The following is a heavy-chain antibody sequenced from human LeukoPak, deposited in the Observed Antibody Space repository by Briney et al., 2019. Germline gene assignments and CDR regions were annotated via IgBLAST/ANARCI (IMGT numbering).Heavy chain of an antibody. Sequence: GGSLRLSCAASGFTFSSYAMSWVRQAPGKGLEWVSSISGGGGSTYHADSVKGRFTISRDNFKNTLYLQMNSLRAEDTAVYYCAKDAVAGIYFFDYWGQGTLVTVSS. CDR2: ISGGGGST. V-gene: IGHV3-23*01. CDR3: AKDAVAGIYFFDY. D-gene: IGHD6-19*01. J-gene: IGHJ4*02. CDR1: GFTFSSYA.